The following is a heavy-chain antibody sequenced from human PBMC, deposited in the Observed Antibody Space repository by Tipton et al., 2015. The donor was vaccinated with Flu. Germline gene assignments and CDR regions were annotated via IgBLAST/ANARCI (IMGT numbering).Heavy chain of an antibody. CDR3: ARGQYCGGDCYPFDY. CDR2: IYTSGST. J-gene: IGHJ4*02. CDR1: GGSISSYY. Sequence: GLVKPSETLSLTCTVSGGSISSYYWSWIRQPAGKGLEWIGRIYTSGSTNYNPSLKSRVTMSVDTSKNQFSLKLSSVTAADTAVYYCARGQYCGGDCYPFDYWGQGTLVTVSS. V-gene: IGHV4-4*07. D-gene: IGHD2-21*02.